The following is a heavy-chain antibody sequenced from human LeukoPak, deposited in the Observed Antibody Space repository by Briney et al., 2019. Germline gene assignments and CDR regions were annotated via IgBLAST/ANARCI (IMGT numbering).Heavy chain of an antibody. J-gene: IGHJ5*02. Sequence: GWSLRVSCAASGFIVNYNYMSWVRQAPGKGPEWVSVIYSGGSTYYADSVKGRFTISRDNSKNMVYLQMNSLRVEDTAVYYCARAKVGTTYWFDPWGQGTLVTVSS. CDR3: ARAKVGTTYWFDP. CDR2: IYSGGST. CDR1: GFIVNYNY. V-gene: IGHV3-66*01. D-gene: IGHD1-26*01.